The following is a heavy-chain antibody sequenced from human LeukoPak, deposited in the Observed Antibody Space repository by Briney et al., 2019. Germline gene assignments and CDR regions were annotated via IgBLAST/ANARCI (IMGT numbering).Heavy chain of an antibody. J-gene: IGHJ4*02. CDR3: AYSSSWYNFFDY. CDR1: GGSFSGYY. V-gene: IGHV4-59*01. D-gene: IGHD6-13*01. CDR2: IYYSGST. Sequence: SETLSLTCAVSGGSFSGYYWSWIRQPPGKGLEWIGYIYYSGSTNYNPSLKSRVTISVDTSKNQFSLKLSSVTAADTAVYYCAYSSSWYNFFDYWGQGTLVTVSS.